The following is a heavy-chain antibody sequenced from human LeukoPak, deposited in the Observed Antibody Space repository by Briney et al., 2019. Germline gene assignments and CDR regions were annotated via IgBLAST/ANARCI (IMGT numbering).Heavy chain of an antibody. D-gene: IGHD2-2*01. CDR1: GFTVSSNY. J-gene: IGHJ3*02. CDR2: IYSGGST. Sequence: GGSLRLSCAASGFTVSSNYMSWVRQAPGKGLEWVSVIYSGGSTYYADSVKGQFTISRDNSKNTLYLQMNSLRAEDTAVYYCARSGGYCSSTSCLGAFDIWGQGTMVTVSS. V-gene: IGHV3-53*01. CDR3: ARSGGYCSSTSCLGAFDI.